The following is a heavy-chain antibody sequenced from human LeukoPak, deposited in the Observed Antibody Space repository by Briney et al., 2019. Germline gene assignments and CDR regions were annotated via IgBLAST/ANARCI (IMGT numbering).Heavy chain of an antibody. CDR3: ARGSYGYNL. D-gene: IGHD1-26*01. Sequence: SVKGRFTISRDNAKSSLYLQMNSLGADDTAVYYCARGSYGYNLWGQGTLVTVSS. J-gene: IGHJ5*02. V-gene: IGHV3-48*01.